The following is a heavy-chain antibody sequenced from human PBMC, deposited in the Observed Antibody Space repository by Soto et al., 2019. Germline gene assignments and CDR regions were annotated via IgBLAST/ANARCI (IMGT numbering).Heavy chain of an antibody. D-gene: IGHD6-6*01. CDR3: AASPTPSSSHWFDP. J-gene: IGHJ5*02. CDR2: INPSDGNR. CDR1: GYTFSRYY. V-gene: IGHV1-46*01. Sequence: ASVKVSCKASGYTFSRYYIHWVRQAPGHGPRWVGIINPSDGNRNIAQKLLGRVTLTSDTSTSTVYMELSSLRSEDTAVYYCAASPTPSSSHWFDPWGQGTLVTVSS.